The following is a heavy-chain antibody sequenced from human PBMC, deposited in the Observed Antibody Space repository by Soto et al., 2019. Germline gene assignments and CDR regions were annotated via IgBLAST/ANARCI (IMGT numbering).Heavy chain of an antibody. Sequence: PGGSLRLSCATSGFTFSSYAMSWVRQAPGKGLEWVSGSDSGGPTYYTDSVKGRFTISRDNSKNTLYLQMNSLRAEDTAVYYCAKCGGLGTPRGGGSCHCPIDYWGQGILVTVSS. D-gene: IGHD2-15*01. V-gene: IGHV3-23*01. CDR2: SDSGGPT. CDR1: GFTFSSYA. J-gene: IGHJ4*02. CDR3: AKCGGLGTPRGGGSCHCPIDY.